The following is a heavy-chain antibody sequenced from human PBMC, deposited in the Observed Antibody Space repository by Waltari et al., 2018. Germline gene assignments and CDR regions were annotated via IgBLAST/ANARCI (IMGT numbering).Heavy chain of an antibody. J-gene: IGHJ6*03. D-gene: IGHD3-3*01. CDR3: AREGGGYDFWSGYDYYYMDV. Sequence: EVQLVESGGGLVQPGGSLRLSCAASGFTFSSYWMSWVRQAPGKGLEWVANIKQDGSEKYYVDSVKGRFTISRDNAKNSLYLQMNSLRAEDTAVYYCAREGGGYDFWSGYDYYYMDVWGKGTTVTVSS. CDR2: IKQDGSEK. V-gene: IGHV3-7*01. CDR1: GFTFSSYW.